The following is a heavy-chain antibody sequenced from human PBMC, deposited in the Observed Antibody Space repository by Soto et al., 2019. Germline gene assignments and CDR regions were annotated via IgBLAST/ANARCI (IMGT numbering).Heavy chain of an antibody. Sequence: QVQLVQSGGEVKKPGASVKVSCKASGYTFTTYGITWVRQGPGQGLEWMGWISAYNGNTNYAQKVQGRVTMTTDTSTSTASMGLRSLRSDDTAVYYCARAVDYYDSSGYYTHEYFQHWGQGTLVTVSS. CDR1: GYTFTTYG. V-gene: IGHV1-18*01. CDR2: ISAYNGNT. J-gene: IGHJ1*01. CDR3: ARAVDYYDSSGYYTHEYFQH. D-gene: IGHD3-22*01.